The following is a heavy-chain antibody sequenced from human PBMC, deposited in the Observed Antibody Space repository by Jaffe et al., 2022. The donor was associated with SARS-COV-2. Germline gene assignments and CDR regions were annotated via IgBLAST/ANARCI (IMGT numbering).Heavy chain of an antibody. D-gene: IGHD6-19*01. V-gene: IGHV4-39*01. CDR2: IYYSGST. Sequence: QLQLQESGPGLVKPSETLSLTCSVSGDSISSSDYYWGWIRQPPGKGLEWIGSIYYSGSTYYNPSLKSRVTISVDTSKNQFSLKLSSVTAADTAVYFCARLSRWLYWFDPWGQGTLVTVSS. CDR1: GDSISSSDYY. CDR3: ARLSRWLYWFDP. J-gene: IGHJ5*02.